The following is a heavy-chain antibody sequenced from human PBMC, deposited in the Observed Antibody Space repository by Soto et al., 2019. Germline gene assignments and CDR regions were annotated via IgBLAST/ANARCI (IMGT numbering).Heavy chain of an antibody. CDR2: IGTTGES. CDR3: ARLSRDGYNYFDY. J-gene: IGHJ4*02. Sequence: QPGGSLRLSCAASGFTFSSYDMHWVRQPTGKGLEWVSSIGTTGESFYPGSVKGRFTISRENAKNSLYLQMNSLRAGDTAVYYCARLSRDGYNYFDYWGQGTLVTVSS. CDR1: GFTFSSYD. V-gene: IGHV3-13*01. D-gene: IGHD5-12*01.